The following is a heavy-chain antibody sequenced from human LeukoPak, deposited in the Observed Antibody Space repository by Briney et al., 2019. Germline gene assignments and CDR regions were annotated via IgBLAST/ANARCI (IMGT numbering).Heavy chain of an antibody. V-gene: IGHV1-18*01. CDR1: GYTFTSYG. Sequence: GASVKVSCKASGYTFTSYGISWVRQAPGQGLEWMGWISAYNGNTDYAQKLQGRVTMTTDTSTSTAYMELRSLRSDDTAVYYCATGTDYDILTGYHSFDYWGQGTLVTVSS. J-gene: IGHJ4*02. CDR2: ISAYNGNT. CDR3: ATGTDYDILTGYHSFDY. D-gene: IGHD3-9*01.